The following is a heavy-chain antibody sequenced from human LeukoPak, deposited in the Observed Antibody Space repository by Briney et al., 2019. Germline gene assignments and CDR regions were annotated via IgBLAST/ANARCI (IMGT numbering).Heavy chain of an antibody. D-gene: IGHD4-17*01. J-gene: IGHJ4*02. CDR3: AKDTRMTTVTTHYFDY. V-gene: IGHV3-23*01. CDR2: ISGSGGST. Sequence: PGGSLRLSCAASGFTFSSYAMSWVRQAPGKGLEWVSAISGSGGSTYYADSVKGRFTISRDNSKNTLYLQMNSLRAEDTAVYYCAKDTRMTTVTTHYFDYWGQGTLVTVSS. CDR1: GFTFSSYA.